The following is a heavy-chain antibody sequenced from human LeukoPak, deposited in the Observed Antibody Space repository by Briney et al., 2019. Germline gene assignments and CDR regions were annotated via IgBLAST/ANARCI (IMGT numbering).Heavy chain of an antibody. CDR1: GFTFSSYG. D-gene: IGHD3-22*01. Sequence: GGSLRLSCAASGFTFSSYGMHWVRQAPGKGLEWVAVIWYDGSNKYYADSVKGRFTISRDNSKNTLYLQMNSLRAEDTAVYYCARDQFPSNYCDSSGHVDYWGQGTLVTVSS. J-gene: IGHJ4*02. CDR3: ARDQFPSNYCDSSGHVDY. CDR2: IWYDGSNK. V-gene: IGHV3-33*01.